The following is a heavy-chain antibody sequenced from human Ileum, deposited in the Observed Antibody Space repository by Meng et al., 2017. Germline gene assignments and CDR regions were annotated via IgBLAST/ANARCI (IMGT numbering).Heavy chain of an antibody. J-gene: IGHJ4*02. CDR1: GGSISSSSYY. CDR2: IYYSGST. D-gene: IGHD4-23*01. V-gene: IGHV4-39*07. CDR3: ARYILRWGYYFDY. Sequence: QLQLQESGPGLVKPSETLSLTCTVSGGSISSSSYYWGWIRQPPGKGLEWIGSIYYSGSTYYNPSLKNRVTISVDTSKNQFSLKLSSVTAADTAVYYCARYILRWGYYFDYWGQGTLVTVSS.